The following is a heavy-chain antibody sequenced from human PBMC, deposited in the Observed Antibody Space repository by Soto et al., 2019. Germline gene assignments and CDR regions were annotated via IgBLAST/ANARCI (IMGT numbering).Heavy chain of an antibody. CDR2: ISWNSGSI. Sequence: EVQLVESGGGLVQPGRSLRLSCAASGFTFDDYAMHWVRQAPGKGLEWVSGISWNSGSIGYADSVKGRFTISRDNAKNSLYLQMNRLRAEDTALYYCAKTGFGGYSATFDYWGQGTLVTVSS. CDR3: AKTGFGGYSATFDY. J-gene: IGHJ4*02. CDR1: GFTFDDYA. D-gene: IGHD5-18*01. V-gene: IGHV3-9*01.